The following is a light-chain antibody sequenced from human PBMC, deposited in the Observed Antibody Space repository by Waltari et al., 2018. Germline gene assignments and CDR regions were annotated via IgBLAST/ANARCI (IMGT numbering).Light chain of an antibody. J-gene: IGKJ4*01. CDR2: CAS. V-gene: IGKV3-15*01. Sequence: EIVMTQSPATLSVSPWERVPLSCRASQSVGSNLSWYQRKPGQAHRLLIYCASTRSTGIPARCSGSGSGTEFTLTISSLESEDFAVYYCQQYNNWSPLTFGGGTKVEIK. CDR1: QSVGSN. CDR3: QQYNNWSPLT.